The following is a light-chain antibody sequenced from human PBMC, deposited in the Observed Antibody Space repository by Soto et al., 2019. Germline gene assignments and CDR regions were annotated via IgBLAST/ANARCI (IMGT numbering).Light chain of an antibody. CDR2: GAS. Sequence: ETLMTQSPATLSVSPGERATLSCRASQSVGSNLAWYQQKPGQAPRLLISGASARATGIPARFSGSGSGTDFTLTVSSLQSEDFASYYCQQYNNWPLTFGGGTTVEIK. V-gene: IGKV3-15*01. J-gene: IGKJ4*01. CDR3: QQYNNWPLT. CDR1: QSVGSN.